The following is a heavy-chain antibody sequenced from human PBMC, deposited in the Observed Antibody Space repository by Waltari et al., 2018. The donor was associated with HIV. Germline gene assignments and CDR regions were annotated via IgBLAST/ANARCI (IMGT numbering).Heavy chain of an antibody. CDR1: GGTFSSYA. V-gene: IGHV1-69*12. J-gene: IGHJ3*02. Sequence: QVQLVQSGAEVKKPGSSVKVSCKASGGTFSSYAISWVRQAPGQGLEWMGGINPIFGTANYAQKFQGRVTLTADESTSTAYMELSSLRSEDTAVYYCARGARSSGHDAFDIWGQGQWSPSLQ. CDR2: INPIFGTA. D-gene: IGHD6-19*01. CDR3: ARGARSSGHDAFDI.